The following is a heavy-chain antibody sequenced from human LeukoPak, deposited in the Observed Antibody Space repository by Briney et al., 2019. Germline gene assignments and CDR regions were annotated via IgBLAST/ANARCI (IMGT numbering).Heavy chain of an antibody. Sequence: ASVKVSCKGSGYTFSSKYLHWVRLAPGHGLEWMGIINPNNNAATYAQKFKGRVTMTADISTNTVYMEVSSLRSEDTAVYFCAREHSDSALDYWSQGTLVTVSS. CDR1: GYTFSSKY. CDR2: INPNNNAA. V-gene: IGHV1-46*01. D-gene: IGHD6-13*01. CDR3: AREHSDSALDY. J-gene: IGHJ4*02.